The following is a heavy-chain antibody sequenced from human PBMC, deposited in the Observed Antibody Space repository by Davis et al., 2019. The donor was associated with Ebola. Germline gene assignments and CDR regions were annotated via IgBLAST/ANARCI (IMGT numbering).Heavy chain of an antibody. J-gene: IGHJ2*01. D-gene: IGHD3-16*02. CDR3: ARRYSKPYWYFDL. CDR2: IYPGDSDT. CDR1: GYSFTSYW. Sequence: GESLKISCKGSGYSFTSYWIGWVRQMPGKGLEWMGIIYPGDSDTRYSPSFQGQVTITADKSISTAYLQWSSLKASDTAMYYCARRYSKPYWYFDLWGRGTLVTVSS. V-gene: IGHV5-51*01.